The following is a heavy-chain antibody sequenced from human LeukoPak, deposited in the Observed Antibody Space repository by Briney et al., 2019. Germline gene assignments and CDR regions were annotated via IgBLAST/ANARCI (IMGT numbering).Heavy chain of an antibody. CDR1: GGSISSSSYY. Sequence: KPSETLSLTCTVSGGSISSSSYYWGWIRQPPGKGLEWIGSIYYSGSTYYNPSLKSRVTISVDTSKNQFSLKLSSVTAADTAVYYCARVLRIWFGELLFRYYFDYWGQGTLVTVSS. D-gene: IGHD3-10*01. CDR3: ARVLRIWFGELLFRYYFDY. CDR2: IYYSGST. V-gene: IGHV4-39*07. J-gene: IGHJ4*02.